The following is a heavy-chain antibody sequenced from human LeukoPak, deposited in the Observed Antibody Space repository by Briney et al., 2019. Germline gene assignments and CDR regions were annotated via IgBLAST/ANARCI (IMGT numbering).Heavy chain of an antibody. Sequence: GGSLRLSCAASGFTFSHYWMSWVRQAPGKGLEWVANIKQDGSEKYYVDSVKGRFTISRDNAKNSLSLQMNSLRAEDTAVYYCARFTAARQFDYWGQGTLVTVSS. CDR3: ARFTAARQFDY. V-gene: IGHV3-7*03. CDR1: GFTFSHYW. D-gene: IGHD6-6*01. J-gene: IGHJ4*02. CDR2: IKQDGSEK.